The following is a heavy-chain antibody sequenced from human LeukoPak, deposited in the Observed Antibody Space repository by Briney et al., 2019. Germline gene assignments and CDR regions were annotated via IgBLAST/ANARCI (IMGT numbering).Heavy chain of an antibody. Sequence: SETLSLTCAVYGGXFSGYYCSWIRQPPGKGLEWIGEVNHSGSTNYNPSLKSRVTISVDTSKNQFSLKLSSVTAADTAVSYCARGRLRGIQLWYLDYWGQGTLVTVSS. D-gene: IGHD5-18*01. CDR2: VNHSGST. CDR1: GGXFSGYY. J-gene: IGHJ4*02. CDR3: ARGRLRGIQLWYLDY. V-gene: IGHV4-34*01.